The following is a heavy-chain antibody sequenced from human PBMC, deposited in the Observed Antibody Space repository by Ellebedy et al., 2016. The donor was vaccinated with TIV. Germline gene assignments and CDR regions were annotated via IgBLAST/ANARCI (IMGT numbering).Heavy chain of an antibody. J-gene: IGHJ4*02. V-gene: IGHV4-39*07. CDR3: ARGEVADLRLDY. CDR2: IYYSGST. CDR1: GGSFSSYY. Sequence: SETLSLXCAVYGGSFSSYYWGWIRQPPGKGLEWIGSIYYSGSTYYNPSLKSRVTISVDTSKNQFSLKLSSVTAADTAVYYCARGEVADLRLDYWGQGTLVTVSS. D-gene: IGHD3/OR15-3a*01.